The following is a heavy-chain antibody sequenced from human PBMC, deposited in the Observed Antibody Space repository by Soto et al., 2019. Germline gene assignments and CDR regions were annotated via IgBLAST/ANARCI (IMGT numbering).Heavy chain of an antibody. CDR3: ADSGSYAY. V-gene: IGHV3-30*03. J-gene: IGHJ4*02. CDR1: GFTFSSYG. D-gene: IGHD3-10*01. Sequence: QVQLVESGGGVVQPGRSLRLSCAASGFTFSSYGMHWVRQAPGKGLEWVAVISYDGSNKYYADSVKGRFTISRDNSKNTLYLQMNSRRAEDTAVYYCADSGSYAYWGQGTLVTVSS. CDR2: ISYDGSNK.